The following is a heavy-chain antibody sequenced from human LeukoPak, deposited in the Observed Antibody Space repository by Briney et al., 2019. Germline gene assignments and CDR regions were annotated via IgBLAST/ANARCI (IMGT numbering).Heavy chain of an antibody. J-gene: IGHJ4*02. CDR1: GGSISSGGYY. D-gene: IGHD2-2*01. CDR3: ARGAAAGEGVYFDY. Sequence: SETLTLTCTVSGGSISSGGYYWSWIRQHPGKGLEWIGYIYYSGSTYYNPSLKSRVTISVDTSKNQFSLKLSSVTAADTAVYYCARGAAAGEGVYFDYWGQGTLVTVSS. V-gene: IGHV4-31*03. CDR2: IYYSGST.